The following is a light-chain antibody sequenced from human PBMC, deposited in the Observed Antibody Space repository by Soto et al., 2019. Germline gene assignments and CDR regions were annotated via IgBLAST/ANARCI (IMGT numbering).Light chain of an antibody. CDR1: QDIRNY. Sequence: DIQMSQSPSSLSASVGDRVTITCQANQDIRNYLNWYQHKPGKPPKLLIYDASNLETGVPSRFSGSKSGTAFTFTITSLQPEDIATYYCQQYDNLPFSFGGGTKVEIK. J-gene: IGKJ4*01. V-gene: IGKV1-33*01. CDR3: QQYDNLPFS. CDR2: DAS.